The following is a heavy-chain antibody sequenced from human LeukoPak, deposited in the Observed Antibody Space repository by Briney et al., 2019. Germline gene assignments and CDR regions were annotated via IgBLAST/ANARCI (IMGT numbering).Heavy chain of an antibody. CDR2: IYYSGST. CDR3: ARQGRWLQYNTDY. CDR1: GGSISSSSYY. Sequence: SETLSLTCTVSGGSISSSSYYWGWIRQPPGKGLEWIGSIYYSGSTYYNPSLKSRVTISVDTSKNQFSLKLSSVTAADTAVYYCARQGRWLQYNTDYWGQGTLVTVSS. J-gene: IGHJ4*02. D-gene: IGHD5-24*01. V-gene: IGHV4-39*01.